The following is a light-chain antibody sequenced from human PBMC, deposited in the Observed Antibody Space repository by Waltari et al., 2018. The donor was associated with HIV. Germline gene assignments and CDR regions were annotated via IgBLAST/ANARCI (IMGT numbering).Light chain of an antibody. CDR3: SAWEASLGAWM. CDR1: TSNIGTNN. Sequence: QSVLTQPPSASGTPGQRIIISCSGSTSNIGTNNVNWYQQLPGTTPRLLMHSNIQRPAGCPDGFSGSRSGTSASLAISGLQSEDEADYYCSAWEASLGAWMFGGGTKLTVL. J-gene: IGLJ3*02. CDR2: SNI. V-gene: IGLV1-44*01.